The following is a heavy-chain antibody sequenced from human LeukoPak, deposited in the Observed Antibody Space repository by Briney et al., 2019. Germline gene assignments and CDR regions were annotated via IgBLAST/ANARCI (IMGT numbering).Heavy chain of an antibody. CDR3: ARRPMVRGVFSLGY. J-gene: IGHJ4*02. D-gene: IGHD3-10*01. CDR1: GYTFTRYD. V-gene: IGHV1-8*02. CDR2: MNPNSGNT. Sequence: GASVKVSCKASGYTFTRYDINWVRQAPGQELEWMGGMNPNSGNTGYAQKFQGRVTMTRNTSISTAYMELSSLRSEDTAVYYCARRPMVRGVFSLGYWGQGTLVTVSS.